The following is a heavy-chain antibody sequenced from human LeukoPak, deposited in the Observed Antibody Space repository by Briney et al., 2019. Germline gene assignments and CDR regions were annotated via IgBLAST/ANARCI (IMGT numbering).Heavy chain of an antibody. CDR1: GGSISSYY. CDR2: IYYSGST. D-gene: IGHD1-1*01. Sequence: SETLSLTCTVSGGSISSYYWSWIRQPPGKGLEWIGHIYYSGSTYYNPSLRSRVTISVDTSKNLFSLKLSSVTAADTAVYYCARVQRPLDGADYWGQGTLVTVSS. CDR3: ARVQRPLDGADY. J-gene: IGHJ4*02. V-gene: IGHV4-59*01.